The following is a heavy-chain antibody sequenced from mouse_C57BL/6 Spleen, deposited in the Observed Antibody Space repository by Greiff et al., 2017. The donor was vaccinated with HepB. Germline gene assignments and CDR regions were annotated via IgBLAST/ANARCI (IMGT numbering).Heavy chain of an antibody. CDR1: GYSFTGYY. Sequence: EVQLQQSGPELVKPGASVKISCKASGYSFTGYYMNWVKQSPEKSLEWIGEINPSTGGTTYNQKFKAKATLTVDKSSSTAYMQLKSLTSEDSAVYYCARSDRDYAMDYWGQGTSVTVSS. CDR3: ARSDRDYAMDY. V-gene: IGHV1-42*01. CDR2: INPSTGGT. J-gene: IGHJ4*01.